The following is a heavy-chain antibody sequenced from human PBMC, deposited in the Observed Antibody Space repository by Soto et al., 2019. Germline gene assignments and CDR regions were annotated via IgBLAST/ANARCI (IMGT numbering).Heavy chain of an antibody. CDR2: MTPDSGAT. CDR3: RVTGVSEVDY. J-gene: IGHJ4*02. V-gene: IGHV1-2*02. D-gene: IGHD2-8*01. CDR1: GYTFYGFY. Sequence: QVQLVQSGAEAKKPGASVKVSCKASGYTFYGFYMHWVRRAPGQGLESMGWMTPDSGATNYAQKFRGRVSMTRDTSISTAYMELSRLKSDDTAVYYCRVTGVSEVDYWGQGTLVTVSS.